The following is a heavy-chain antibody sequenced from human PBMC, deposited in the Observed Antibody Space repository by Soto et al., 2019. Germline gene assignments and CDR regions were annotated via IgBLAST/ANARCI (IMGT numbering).Heavy chain of an antibody. V-gene: IGHV1-69*13. Sequence: ASVKFSCKASRGTFSSYAISRVRQAPGQGLEWMGGIIPIFGTANYAQKFQGRVTITADESTSTAYMELSSLRSEDTAVYYCARDLTASGYYYYYGMDVWGQGTTVTVSS. CDR3: ARDLTASGYYYYYGMDV. D-gene: IGHD3-10*01. CDR1: RGTFSSYA. J-gene: IGHJ6*02. CDR2: IIPIFGTA.